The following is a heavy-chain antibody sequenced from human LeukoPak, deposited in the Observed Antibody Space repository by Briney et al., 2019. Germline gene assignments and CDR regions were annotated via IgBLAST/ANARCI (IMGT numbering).Heavy chain of an antibody. D-gene: IGHD3-22*01. CDR3: ATTRGSTYYYDSSGSRDAFDI. Sequence: ASVKVSCKVSGYTLTELSMHWVRQAPGKGLEWMGGFDPEDGETIYAQKFQGRVTMTEDTSTDTAYMELSSLRSEDTAVYYCATTRGSTYYYDSSGSRDAFDIWGQGTMVTVSS. CDR2: FDPEDGET. CDR1: GYTLTELS. J-gene: IGHJ3*02. V-gene: IGHV1-24*01.